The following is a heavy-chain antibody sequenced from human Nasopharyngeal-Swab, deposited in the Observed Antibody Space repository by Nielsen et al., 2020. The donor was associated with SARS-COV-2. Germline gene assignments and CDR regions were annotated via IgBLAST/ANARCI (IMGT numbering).Heavy chain of an antibody. V-gene: IGHV3-15*01. CDR2: IKSKTDGGTT. J-gene: IGHJ5*02. D-gene: IGHD6-19*01. Sequence: PGKGLAWVGRIKSKTDGGTTDDAAPVKGRFIISRDDSQDTLYLQMNSLRTDDPALYYCTTYTTSGWSWGQGTLVTVSS. CDR3: TTYTTSGWS.